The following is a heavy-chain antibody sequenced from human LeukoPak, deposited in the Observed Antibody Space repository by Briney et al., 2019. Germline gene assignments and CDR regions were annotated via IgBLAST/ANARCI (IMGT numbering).Heavy chain of an antibody. D-gene: IGHD5-18*01. CDR1: GFTFSSYE. Sequence: GGSLRLSCAASGFTFSSYEMNWVRQAPGKGLEWVSYISSSGSTIYYADSVKGRFTISRDNAKNTLYLQMNSLRAEDTAVYYCARDLDTAMVTNAFDIWGQGTMVTVSS. J-gene: IGHJ3*02. V-gene: IGHV3-48*03. CDR3: ARDLDTAMVTNAFDI. CDR2: ISSSGSTI.